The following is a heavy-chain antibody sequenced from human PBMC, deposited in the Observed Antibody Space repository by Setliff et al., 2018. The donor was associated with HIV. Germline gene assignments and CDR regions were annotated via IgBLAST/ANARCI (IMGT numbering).Heavy chain of an antibody. CDR3: AGPMFYDGKVV. CDR2: ITAGNGDT. V-gene: IGHV1-3*01. CDR1: GYTFHYYD. J-gene: IGHJ4*02. Sequence: GASVKVSCKASGYTFHYYDIHWVRQAPGQGLEWMGRITAGNGDTKYSQKFQDRVTLTSDMSANTVYMDLTTLRSEDTAVYYCAGPMFYDGKVVWGQGTPVTVSS. D-gene: IGHD3-22*01.